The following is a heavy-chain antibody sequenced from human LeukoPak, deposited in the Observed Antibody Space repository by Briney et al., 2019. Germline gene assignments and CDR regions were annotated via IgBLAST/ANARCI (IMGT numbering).Heavy chain of an antibody. CDR1: GYTFTSYD. CDR3: ARVMYYDFWSGYFDNYYYYGMDV. V-gene: IGHV1-18*01. D-gene: IGHD3-3*01. J-gene: IGHJ6*02. CDR2: ISVYNGNT. Sequence: ASVKVSCKASGYTFTSYDISWVRQAPGQGLEWMGWISVYNGNTDYAQKLQGRVTMTTDTSTSTAYMELGSLRSDDTAVYYCARVMYYDFWSGYFDNYYYYGMDVWGQGTTVTVSS.